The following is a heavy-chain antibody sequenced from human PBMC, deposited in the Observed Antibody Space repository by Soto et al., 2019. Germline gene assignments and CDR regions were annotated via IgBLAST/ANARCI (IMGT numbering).Heavy chain of an antibody. Sequence: SETLSLTCTVSGGSISSSSYYWGWIRQPPGKGLEWIGSIYYSGSTYYNPSLKSRVTISVDTSKNQFSLKLSFVTAADTAVYYCALGYDFWSGYYAPACMGSRGQGTTVTVSS. CDR1: GGSISSSSYY. J-gene: IGHJ6*02. CDR3: ALGYDFWSGYYAPACMGS. D-gene: IGHD3-3*01. V-gene: IGHV4-39*01. CDR2: IYYSGST.